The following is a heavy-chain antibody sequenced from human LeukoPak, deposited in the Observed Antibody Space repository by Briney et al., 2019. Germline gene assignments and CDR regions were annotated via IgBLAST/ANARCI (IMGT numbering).Heavy chain of an antibody. CDR3: AKDHANTPVVTS. V-gene: IGHV3-23*01. CDR1: GFTFSSYG. D-gene: IGHD2-21*02. CDR2: ISGGSSGST. J-gene: IGHJ4*02. Sequence: GGSLRLSCAASGFTFSSYGMSWVCQAPGKGLEWLSVISGGSSGSTYYADSVTGRFTVSRDNSKNTVDLQMNNLRVDDTAIYYCAKDHANTPVVTSWGQGILVSVSS.